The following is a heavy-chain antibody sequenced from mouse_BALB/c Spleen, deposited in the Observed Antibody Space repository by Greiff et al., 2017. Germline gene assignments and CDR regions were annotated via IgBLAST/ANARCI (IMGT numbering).Heavy chain of an antibody. CDR2: IWGDGST. CDR1: GFSLTSYG. V-gene: IGHV2-3*01. Sequence: QVQLKESGPGLVAPSQSLSITCTVSGFSLTSYGVSWVRQPPGKGLEWLGVIWGDGSTNYHSALISRLSISKDNSKSQVFLKLNSLQTDDTATYYCAKGNFSYYRYDGGYYYAMDYWGQGTSVTVSS. D-gene: IGHD2-14*01. CDR3: AKGNFSYYRYDGGYYYAMDY. J-gene: IGHJ4*01.